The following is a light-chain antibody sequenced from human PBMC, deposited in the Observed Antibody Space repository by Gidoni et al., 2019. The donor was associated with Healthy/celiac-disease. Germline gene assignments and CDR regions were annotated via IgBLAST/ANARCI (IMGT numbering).Light chain of an antibody. J-gene: IGLJ2*01. CDR1: STNTGAGYD. CDR2: GNS. Sequence: QSVLTQPPSVSGAPGPRVTIPCTVSSTNTGAGYDVHRYQQLPGTAPKLLIYGNSNRPSGVPDRFSGSKSGTSASLAITGLQAEDEADYYGQSYDSSLSAVVFGGGTKLTVL. CDR3: QSYDSSLSAVV. V-gene: IGLV1-40*01.